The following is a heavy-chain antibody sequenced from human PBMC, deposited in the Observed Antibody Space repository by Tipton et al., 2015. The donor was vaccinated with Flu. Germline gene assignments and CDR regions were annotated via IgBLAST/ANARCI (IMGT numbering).Heavy chain of an antibody. J-gene: IGHJ4*02. Sequence: TLPLTCTVSGGSISSSSYYWGWIRQPPGKGLEWIGSIYYSGSTYYNPSLKSRVTISVDTSKNQFSLKLSSVTAADTAVYYCATKEVSYCSGGSCYSYYFDYWGQGTLVTVSS. V-gene: IGHV4-39*01. CDR1: GGSISSSSYY. D-gene: IGHD2-15*01. CDR2: IYYSGST. CDR3: ATKEVSYCSGGSCYSYYFDY.